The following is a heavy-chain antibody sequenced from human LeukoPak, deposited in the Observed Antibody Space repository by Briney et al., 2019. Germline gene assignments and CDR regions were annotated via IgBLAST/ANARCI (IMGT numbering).Heavy chain of an antibody. V-gene: IGHV1-69*06. CDR1: GGTFSSHV. Sequence: SVKVSCKASGGTFSSHVISWVRQAPGQGLEWMGGIIPIFGAANYAQKFQGRVTITADKSTNKVYMELSSLRSDDTAIYFCARVNGYCSSISCFLDYWGQGTLVTVSS. D-gene: IGHD2-2*01. CDR3: ARVNGYCSSISCFLDY. J-gene: IGHJ4*02. CDR2: IIPIFGAA.